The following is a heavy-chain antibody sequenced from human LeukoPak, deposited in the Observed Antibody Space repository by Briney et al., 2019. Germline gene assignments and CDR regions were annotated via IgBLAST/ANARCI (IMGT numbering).Heavy chain of an antibody. J-gene: IGHJ4*02. CDR1: GYTFTSYG. D-gene: IGHD4-11*01. Sequence: GASVKVSCKASGYTFTSYGISWVRQAPGQGLEWMGWISAYNGNTNYAQNLQGRVTMTTDTSTSTAYMELRSLRSDDTAVYYCARDTGYSNHEAIIDWGQGTMVTVSS. CDR3: ARDTGYSNHEAIID. V-gene: IGHV1-18*01. CDR2: ISAYNGNT.